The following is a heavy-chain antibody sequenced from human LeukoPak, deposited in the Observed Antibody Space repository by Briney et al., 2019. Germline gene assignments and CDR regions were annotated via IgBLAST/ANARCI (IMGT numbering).Heavy chain of an antibody. V-gene: IGHV3-9*01. CDR1: GFNFDDYA. Sequence: PGRSLRLSCAASGFNFDDYAMHWVRQAPGKGLEWVSGISWNSGNIGYADAVKGRFTISRDNAKNSLYLQMNSLRADDTAVYYCVRDFRSADYWGQGILVTVSS. CDR3: VRDFRSADY. CDR2: ISWNSGNI. J-gene: IGHJ4*02.